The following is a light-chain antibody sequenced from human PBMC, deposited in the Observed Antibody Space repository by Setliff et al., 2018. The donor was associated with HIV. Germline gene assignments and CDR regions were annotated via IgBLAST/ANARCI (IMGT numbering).Light chain of an antibody. J-gene: IGLJ1*01. Sequence: SVLTQPPSVSGSPGQSVTISCTGTSSDVGGYNYVSWYQQHSDKAPKLMIYDVSKRPSGVPDRFSGSKSGNTASLTISGLQAEDEADYHCCSYAGNSYVFGTGTKVTVL. CDR1: SSDVGGYNY. V-gene: IGLV2-11*01. CDR2: DVS. CDR3: CSYAGNSYV.